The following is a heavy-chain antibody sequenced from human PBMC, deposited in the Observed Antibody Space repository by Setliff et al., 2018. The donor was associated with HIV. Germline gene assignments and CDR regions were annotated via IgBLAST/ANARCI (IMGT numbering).Heavy chain of an antibody. CDR1: VYTFTSYG. J-gene: IGHJ4*02. CDR3: VRTDYGGNSGGNYFDY. V-gene: IGHV1-18*01. Sequence: ASVKVSCKASVYTFTSYGISWVRQAPGQGLEWMGWISAYNGNTNYAQKLQGRVTMTTDTSTSTAYMELRSLRSDDTAVYCCVRTDYGGNSGGNYFDYWGQGSLVTVSS. D-gene: IGHD4-17*01. CDR2: ISAYNGNT.